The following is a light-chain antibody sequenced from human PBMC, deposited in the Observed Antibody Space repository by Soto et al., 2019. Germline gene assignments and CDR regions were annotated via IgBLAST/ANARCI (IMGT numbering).Light chain of an antibody. V-gene: IGLV1-44*01. J-gene: IGLJ1*01. CDR3: SSYAGSSNV. CDR1: SSNIGSNT. CDR2: FNI. Sequence: QSVLSQPPSASGTPGQRVTISCSGSSSNIGSNTVSWYQQFPGTAPKLLIYFNIQRPSGVPDRFSGSKSGTSASLAISGLQSEDEADYYCSSYAGSSNVFGTGTKVTVL.